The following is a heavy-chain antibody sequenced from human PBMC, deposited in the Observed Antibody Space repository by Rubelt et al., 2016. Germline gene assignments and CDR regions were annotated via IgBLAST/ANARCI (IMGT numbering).Heavy chain of an antibody. CDR1: GFTFTSYS. J-gene: IGHJ3*02. CDR2: ISSGGSHM. V-gene: IGHV3-21*01. Sequence: VQLVESGGGLVKPGGSLRLSCAASGFTFTSYSMNWVRQAPGKGLEWVSSISSGGSHMYYADSVKGRFTISRDNAKNSLYLQMLSLRAEDTAVYYCAREWYYHDSGGLPHVLDIWGQGTVVTVSS. CDR3: AREWYYHDSGGLPHVLDI. D-gene: IGHD3-22*01.